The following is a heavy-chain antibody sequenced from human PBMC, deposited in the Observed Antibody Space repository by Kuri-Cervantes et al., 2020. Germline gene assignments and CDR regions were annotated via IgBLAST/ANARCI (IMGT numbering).Heavy chain of an antibody. Sequence: SGPTLVKPTETLTLTCTVSGFPLSNARMGVSWIRQPPGKALEWLALIDWDDDKYYSTSLKTRLTISKDTSKNQVVLTMTNMDPVDTATYYCARIVGDYIWGSYRYDAFDIWGQGTMVTVSS. CDR2: IDWDDDK. CDR1: GFPLSNARMG. CDR3: ARIVGDYIWGSYRYDAFDI. V-gene: IGHV2-70*01. J-gene: IGHJ3*02. D-gene: IGHD3-16*02.